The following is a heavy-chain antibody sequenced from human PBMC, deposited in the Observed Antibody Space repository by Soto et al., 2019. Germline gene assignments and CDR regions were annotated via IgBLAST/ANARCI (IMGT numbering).Heavy chain of an antibody. CDR1: GGSISIYY. CDR3: ARGMLGGWFDP. J-gene: IGHJ5*02. Sequence: PSETLSVTCTVSGGSISIYYWIWIRQPPGKGLEWIGYIYYSGSTNYNPSLKSRVTISVDTSKNQFSLKLSSVTAADTAVYYCARGMLGGWFDPWGQGTMVTVSS. D-gene: IGHD2-8*01. V-gene: IGHV4-59*01. CDR2: IYYSGST.